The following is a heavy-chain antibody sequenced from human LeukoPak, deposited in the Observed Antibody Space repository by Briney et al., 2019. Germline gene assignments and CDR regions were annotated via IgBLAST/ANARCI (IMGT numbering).Heavy chain of an antibody. CDR2: INPNSGGT. J-gene: IGHJ6*02. CDR1: GNTFSRYY. Sequence: ASVKVSCKASGNTFSRYYFHWVRQAPGQGLEWMGWINPNSGGTNYAQKFQGRATMTRDTSISTAYMELSRLRSDDTAVYYCARVGYSSSWYGGNYYYYGMDVWGQGTTVTVSS. V-gene: IGHV1-2*02. D-gene: IGHD6-13*01. CDR3: ARVGYSSSWYGGNYYYYGMDV.